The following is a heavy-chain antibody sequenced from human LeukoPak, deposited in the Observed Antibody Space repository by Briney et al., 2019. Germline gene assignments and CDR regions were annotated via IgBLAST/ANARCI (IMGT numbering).Heavy chain of an antibody. CDR1: GFTFSSHE. J-gene: IGHJ4*02. Sequence: PGGSLRLSCAASGFTFSSHEMSWVRQAPGKGLEWVSYISSSGGTIYYADSVRGRFTISRDNAKNSLYLQMNSLRAEDTAVYYCALDTSGSASPYWGQGTLVTVSS. D-gene: IGHD6-25*01. CDR3: ALDTSGSASPY. CDR2: ISSSGGTI. V-gene: IGHV3-48*03.